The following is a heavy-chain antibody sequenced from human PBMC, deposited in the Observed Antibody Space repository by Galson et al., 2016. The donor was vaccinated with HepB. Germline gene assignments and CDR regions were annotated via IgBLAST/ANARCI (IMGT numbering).Heavy chain of an antibody. D-gene: IGHD2-2*01. V-gene: IGHV3-9*01. J-gene: IGHJ6*02. CDR1: GFTFDDYA. Sequence: SLRLSCAASGFTFDDYAMHWVRQAPGKGLEWVSGISWNSGSIDYADSVKGRFTISRDNAKNSLDRQMNSLRAEDTALYYCAKDMGYCSSPICYGMDVWVQGTTLTVSS. CDR2: ISWNSGSI. CDR3: AKDMGYCSSPICYGMDV.